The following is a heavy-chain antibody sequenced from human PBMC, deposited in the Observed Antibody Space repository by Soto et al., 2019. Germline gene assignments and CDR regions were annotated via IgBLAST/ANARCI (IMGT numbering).Heavy chain of an antibody. CDR2: IFPKFGTT. D-gene: IGHD3-16*02. CDR1: GDTDTNYA. CDR3: EAEMTFGKLSVV. V-gene: IGHV1-69*13. J-gene: IGHJ6*02. Sequence: GASVKVSCKASGDTDTNYAISWVRQAPGQGLEWMGGIFPKFGTTYSAQKLQDRLTITADESTSTVYMQLSGLRLDDTAVYYCEAEMTFGKLSVVWGQGTTVTVSS.